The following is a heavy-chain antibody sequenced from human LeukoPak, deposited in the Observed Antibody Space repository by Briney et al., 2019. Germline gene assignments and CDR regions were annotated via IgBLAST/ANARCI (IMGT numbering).Heavy chain of an antibody. Sequence: GGSLRRSCAASGFTFSSYWMNWVRQAPEKGLVWVSRIASDGSSTTYADSVKGRFSISRDNAKNTLYLQMNSLRVEDTAVYYCARGRPHGNDYWGQGTLVTVSS. CDR2: IASDGSST. V-gene: IGHV3-74*01. D-gene: IGHD4-23*01. CDR1: GFTFSSYW. J-gene: IGHJ4*02. CDR3: ARGRPHGNDY.